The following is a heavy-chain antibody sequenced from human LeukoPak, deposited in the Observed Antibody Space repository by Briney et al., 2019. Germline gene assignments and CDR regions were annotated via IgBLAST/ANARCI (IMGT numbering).Heavy chain of an antibody. CDR3: ATVSGWSYYFDY. CDR2: FDPEDGET. J-gene: IGHJ4*02. V-gene: IGHV1-24*01. Sequence: ASVKASCKVSGYTLTELSMHWVRQAPGKGLEWMGGFDPEDGETIYAQKFQGRVTMTEDTSTDTAYMELSSLRSEDTAVYYCATVSGWSYYFDYWGQGTLVTVSS. CDR1: GYTLTELS. D-gene: IGHD6-19*01.